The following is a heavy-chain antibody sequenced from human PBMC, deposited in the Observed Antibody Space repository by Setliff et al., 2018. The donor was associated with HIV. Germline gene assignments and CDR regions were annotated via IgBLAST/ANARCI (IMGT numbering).Heavy chain of an antibody. CDR3: AREGSPIYYFDY. V-gene: IGHV1-2*02. D-gene: IGHD3-10*01. CDR2: INVNSGGT. Sequence: ASVKVSCKASGYIFTDYYMHWVRQAPGQGLEWMGWINVNSGGTKYAQKFQGRVTMTRDTSISTAYMEVSSLRSDDTAVYYCAREGSPIYYFDYWSQGTLVTVSS. CDR1: GYIFTDYY. J-gene: IGHJ4*02.